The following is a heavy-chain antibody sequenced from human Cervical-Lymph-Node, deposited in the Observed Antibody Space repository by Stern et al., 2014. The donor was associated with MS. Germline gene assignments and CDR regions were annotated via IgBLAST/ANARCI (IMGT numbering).Heavy chain of an antibody. CDR2: ISGNGGDI. Sequence: EVQLVESGGGFVQPGRSLRLSCAASGFRFDDYAMHWVRQAPGKGLEWVSRISGNGGDIEYADSVKGRFAVSRDHAENSLYLEMSTLRREDTAFYYCSRDIGPGGGASLDHWGQGTLVIVSS. CDR1: GFRFDDYA. CDR3: SRDIGPGGGASLDH. D-gene: IGHD2-21*01. J-gene: IGHJ5*02. V-gene: IGHV3-9*01.